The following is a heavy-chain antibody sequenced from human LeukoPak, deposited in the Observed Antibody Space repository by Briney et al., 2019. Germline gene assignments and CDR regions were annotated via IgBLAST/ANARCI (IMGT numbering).Heavy chain of an antibody. J-gene: IGHJ5*02. V-gene: IGHV3-23*01. CDR3: AKDPDYGDYEMDWFDP. CDR2: ISGSGGST. Sequence: GGSLRLSCAASGFTFSSYAMSWVRQAPGKGLEGVSAISGSGGSTYYADSVKGRFTISRDNSKNTLYLQMNSVRAEDTAVYYCAKDPDYGDYEMDWFDPWGQGTLVTVSS. D-gene: IGHD4-17*01. CDR1: GFTFSSYA.